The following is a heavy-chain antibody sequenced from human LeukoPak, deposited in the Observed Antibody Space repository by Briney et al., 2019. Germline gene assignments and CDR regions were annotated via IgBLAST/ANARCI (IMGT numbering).Heavy chain of an antibody. J-gene: IGHJ4*02. V-gene: IGHV1-2*06. D-gene: IGHD3-3*01. CDR3: ARSYDFWSGYYQYFDY. CDR2: INPNSGGT. Sequence: GASVKVSCKASGYTFTGYYMHWVRQAPGQGLEWMGRINPNSGGTNYAQKFQGRVTMTRDTSISTAYMELSRLRSDDTAVYYCARSYDFWSGYYQYFDYWGQGTLVTVSS. CDR1: GYTFTGYY.